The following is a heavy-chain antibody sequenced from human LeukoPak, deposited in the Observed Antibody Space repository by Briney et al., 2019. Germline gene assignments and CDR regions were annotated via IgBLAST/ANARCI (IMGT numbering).Heavy chain of an antibody. J-gene: IGHJ5*02. V-gene: IGHV1-69*06. CDR2: IIPMFTTP. CDR1: GGTFSTAA. CDR3: AYSVSAAINNFFDP. Sequence: SVKVFCKTSGGTFSTAAISWFRRAPGQGLEWMARIIPMFTTPDYAYKFLDRVTITADKSTSTAYMELTTLTSDDTAVYFCAYSVSAAINNFFDPWGQGTLVTVSS. D-gene: IGHD2-2*02.